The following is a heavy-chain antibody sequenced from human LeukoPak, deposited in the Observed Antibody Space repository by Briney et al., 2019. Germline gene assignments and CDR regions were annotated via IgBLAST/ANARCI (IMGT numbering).Heavy chain of an antibody. D-gene: IGHD2-15*01. J-gene: IGHJ4*02. V-gene: IGHV4-38-2*02. CDR2: KHHSGST. CDR1: GYSISSGYY. Sequence: SETLSLTCTVSGYSISSGYYWGWIRQPPGKGLEWIGAKHHSGSTYYNPSLKSRATISLDTSKNQFSLKLTSVTAADTAVYYCARDPLNCSGGSCYDWGQGTLVTVSS. CDR3: ARDPLNCSGGSCYD.